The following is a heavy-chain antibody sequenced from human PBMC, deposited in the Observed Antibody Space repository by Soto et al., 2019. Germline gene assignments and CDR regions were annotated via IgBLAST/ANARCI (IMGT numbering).Heavy chain of an antibody. V-gene: IGHV4-59*08. CDR3: ARRYDFWSGYLYYYYMDV. D-gene: IGHD3-3*01. CDR2: IYYSGST. CDR1: GGSISSYY. Sequence: QVQLQESGPGLVKPSETLSLTCTVSGGSISSYYWSWIRQPPGKGLEWIGYIYYSGSTNYNPSLKSRVTIAVDPSKNQFSLKLSSVTAADTAVYYCARRYDFWSGYLYYYYMDVWGKGTTVNVSS. J-gene: IGHJ6*03.